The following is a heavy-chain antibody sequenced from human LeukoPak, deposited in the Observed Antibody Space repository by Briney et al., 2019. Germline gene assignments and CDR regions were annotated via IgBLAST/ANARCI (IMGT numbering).Heavy chain of an antibody. CDR2: IIPILGIA. Sequence: GASVKVSCKASGYTFTSYGISWVRQAPGQGLEWMGRIIPILGIANYAQKFQGRVTITADKSTSTAYMELSSLRSEDTAVYYCATLGSYYDKYWGQGTLVTVSS. CDR3: ATLGSYYDKY. CDR1: GYTFTSYG. D-gene: IGHD3-9*01. J-gene: IGHJ4*02. V-gene: IGHV1-69*04.